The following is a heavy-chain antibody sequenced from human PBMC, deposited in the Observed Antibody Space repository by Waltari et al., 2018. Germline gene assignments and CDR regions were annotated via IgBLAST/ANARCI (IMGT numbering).Heavy chain of an antibody. CDR2: ISWDGGST. Sequence: EVQLVESGGVVVQPGGSLRLSCAASGFTFDDYTMHWVRQAPGKGLEWVSLISWDGGSTYYADSVKCRFTISRDNSKNSLYLQMNSLRTEDTALYYCARGVYSRSLYSYYYGMDVWGQGTTVTVSS. D-gene: IGHD4-4*01. J-gene: IGHJ6*02. CDR3: ARGVYSRSLYSYYYGMDV. CDR1: GFTFDDYT. V-gene: IGHV3-43*01.